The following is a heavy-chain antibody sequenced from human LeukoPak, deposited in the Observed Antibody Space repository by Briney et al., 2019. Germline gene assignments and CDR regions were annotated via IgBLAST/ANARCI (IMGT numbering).Heavy chain of an antibody. Sequence: SQTLSLTCTVSGGSISSGSYYWTWIRQPAGKGLEWIGRIYTSGSTNYNPSLKSRVTISVDTSKNQFSLNLTSVTAADTAVYYCARAWALAADYWGQGTLVTVSS. D-gene: IGHD1-26*01. J-gene: IGHJ4*02. V-gene: IGHV4-61*02. CDR3: ARAWALAADY. CDR2: IYTSGST. CDR1: GGSISSGSYY.